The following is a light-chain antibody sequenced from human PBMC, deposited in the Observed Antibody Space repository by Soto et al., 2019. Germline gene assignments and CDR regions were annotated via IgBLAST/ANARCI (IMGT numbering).Light chain of an antibody. Sequence: DIQMTQSPSSLSASVGDRVTISCQASQNINNYLNWYQQKPGRAPKLLIYDASNLEAGVPLRFRRSGSGTDFTFTISRLQPEDIATYYCQQYENLPTFGPGTRLEIK. CDR1: QNINNY. J-gene: IGKJ5*01. CDR3: QQYENLPT. CDR2: DAS. V-gene: IGKV1-33*01.